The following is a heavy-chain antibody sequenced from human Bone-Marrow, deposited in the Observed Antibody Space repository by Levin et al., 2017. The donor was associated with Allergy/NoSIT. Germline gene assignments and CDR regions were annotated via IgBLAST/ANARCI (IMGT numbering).Heavy chain of an antibody. CDR1: GGSISNSKW. CDR2: IHHSGTT. Sequence: PSETLSLTCAVSGGSISNSKWWTWVRQSPGKGLEWIGEIHHSGTTNYNPSLDSRVTISMDNPKNEFSLKLTSLTAADTAVYYCASRPYYSSGLDSWGQGTVVTVS. J-gene: IGHJ4*02. CDR3: ASRPYYSSGLDS. D-gene: IGHD3-10*01. V-gene: IGHV4-4*02.